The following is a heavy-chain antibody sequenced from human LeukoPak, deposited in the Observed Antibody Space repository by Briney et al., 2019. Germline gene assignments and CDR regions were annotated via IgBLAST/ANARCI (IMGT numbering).Heavy chain of an antibody. CDR3: AKEVSHYDSSGYYPYFDY. J-gene: IGHJ4*02. Sequence: GGSLRLSCAASGFTFSSYAMSWVRQAPGKGLEWVSAISGSGGSTYYADSVKGRFIISRDNSKNTLYLQMNSLRAEDTAVYYCAKEVSHYDSSGYYPYFDYWGQGTLVTVSS. V-gene: IGHV3-23*01. D-gene: IGHD3-22*01. CDR1: GFTFSSYA. CDR2: ISGSGGST.